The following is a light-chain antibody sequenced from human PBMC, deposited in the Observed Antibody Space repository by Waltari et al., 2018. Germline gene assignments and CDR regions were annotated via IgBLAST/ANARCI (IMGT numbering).Light chain of an antibody. Sequence: QSALTQPASVSGSPGQSITISCTGSSTDLGSSTLVPWYQHHPDKAPKLLLYEGTDQPSGISHRFSGSKSGNTASLTISTLQAEDEADYYCFSYADGRSLVFGGGTKLTVL. J-gene: IGLJ2*01. CDR2: EGT. CDR3: FSYADGRSLV. V-gene: IGLV2-23*01. CDR1: STDLGSSTL.